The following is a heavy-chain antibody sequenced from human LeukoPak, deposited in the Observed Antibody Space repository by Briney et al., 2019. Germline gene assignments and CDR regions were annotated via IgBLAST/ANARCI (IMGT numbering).Heavy chain of an antibody. CDR1: GYTFTSYG. CDR3: ARDDSSGWYHRIDY. Sequence: ASVKVSCKASGYTFTSYGMSWVRQAPGQGLEWMGLISAYNGNTNYAQKLQGRVTMTTDTSTSTAYMELRSLRSDDTAVYYCARDDSSGWYHRIDYWGQGTLVTVSS. J-gene: IGHJ4*02. D-gene: IGHD6-19*01. V-gene: IGHV1-18*01. CDR2: ISAYNGNT.